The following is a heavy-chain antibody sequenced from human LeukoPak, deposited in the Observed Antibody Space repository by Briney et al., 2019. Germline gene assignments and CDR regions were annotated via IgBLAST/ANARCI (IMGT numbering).Heavy chain of an antibody. J-gene: IGHJ5*02. CDR1: GGSVSSGSYY. D-gene: IGHD2-8*01. Sequence: SETLSLTCTVSGGSVSSGSYYWGWIRQPPGKGLEWIGYIYYSGSTNYNPSLKSRVTISVDTSKNQFSLKLSSVTAADTAVYYCARGGGYCTNNVCPPWFDPWGQGALVTVSS. CDR2: IYYSGST. V-gene: IGHV4-61*01. CDR3: ARGGGYCTNNVCPPWFDP.